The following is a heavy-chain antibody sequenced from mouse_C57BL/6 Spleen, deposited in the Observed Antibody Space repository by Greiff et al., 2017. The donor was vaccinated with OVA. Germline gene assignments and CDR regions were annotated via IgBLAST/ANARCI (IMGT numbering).Heavy chain of an antibody. CDR2: IYPGDGDT. CDR3: ARRGDYYGPFDD. Sequence: QVQLKESGPELVKPGASVKISCKASGYAFSSSWLNWVKQRPGKGLEWIGRIYPGDGDTTYNGKFKGKATLTADKSSSTAYMQRSSRTSEDAAVYFCARRGDYYGPFDDWGKGTTLTVSS. D-gene: IGHD1-1*01. CDR1: GYAFSSSW. J-gene: IGHJ2*01. V-gene: IGHV1-82*01.